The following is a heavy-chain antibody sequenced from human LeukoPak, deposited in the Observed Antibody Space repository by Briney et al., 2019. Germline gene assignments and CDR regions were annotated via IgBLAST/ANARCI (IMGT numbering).Heavy chain of an antibody. CDR3: AREVAAAGWRAFDI. D-gene: IGHD6-13*01. CDR1: GFTFSSYD. CDR2: ISSSSVYI. Sequence: GGSLRLSCAASGFTFSSYDMSWVRQAPGKGLEWVSSISSSSVYIYYADSVKGRFTISRDNAKNSLYLQMNSLRAEDTAVYYCAREVAAAGWRAFDIWGQGTMVTVSS. V-gene: IGHV3-21*04. J-gene: IGHJ3*02.